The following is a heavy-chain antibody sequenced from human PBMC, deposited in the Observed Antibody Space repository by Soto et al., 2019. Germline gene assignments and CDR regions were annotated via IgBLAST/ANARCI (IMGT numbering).Heavy chain of an antibody. Sequence: ASVKVSCKASGGTFSSYTISWVRQAPGQGLEWMGRIIPILGIANYAQKFQGRVTITADKSTSTAYMELSSLRSEDTAVYYCARVANGHGDYILHWGQGTLVTVSS. CDR3: ARVANGHGDYILH. V-gene: IGHV1-69*02. CDR1: GGTFSSYT. D-gene: IGHD4-17*01. CDR2: IIPILGIA. J-gene: IGHJ4*02.